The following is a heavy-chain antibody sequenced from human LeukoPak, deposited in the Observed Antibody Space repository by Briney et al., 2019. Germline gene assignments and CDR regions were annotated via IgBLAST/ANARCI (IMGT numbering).Heavy chain of an antibody. V-gene: IGHV3-21*01. J-gene: IGHJ4*02. CDR3: ARVNWNDLGYYFDY. Sequence: GGSLRLSCAASGFTFSSYTMQWVRQAPGKGLEWVSSISSSSIYIYYADSVKGRFTISRDNAKNSLYLQMNSLRAEDTAVYYCARVNWNDLGYYFDYWGQGTLVIVSS. CDR1: GFTFSSYT. CDR2: ISSSSIYI. D-gene: IGHD1-20*01.